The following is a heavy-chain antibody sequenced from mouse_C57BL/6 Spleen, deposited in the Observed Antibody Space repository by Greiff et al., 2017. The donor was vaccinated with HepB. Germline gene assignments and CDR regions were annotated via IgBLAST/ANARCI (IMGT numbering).Heavy chain of an antibody. CDR3: ARDNYSNLWAMDY. J-gene: IGHJ4*01. CDR1: GFTFSSYA. V-gene: IGHV5-4*01. CDR2: ISDGGSYT. Sequence: EVMLVESGGGLVKPGGSLKLSCAASGFTFSSYAMSWVRQTPEKRLEWVATISDGGSYTYYPDNVKGRFTISRDNAKNNLYLQMSHLKSEDTAMYYCARDNYSNLWAMDYWGQGTSVTVSS. D-gene: IGHD2-5*01.